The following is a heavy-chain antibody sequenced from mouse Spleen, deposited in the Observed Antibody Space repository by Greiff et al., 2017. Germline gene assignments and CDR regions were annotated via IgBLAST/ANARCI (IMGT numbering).Heavy chain of an antibody. CDR2: ISYRGST. CDR3: ARGGLTGKAWFAY. CDR1: CYSITSDYA. Sequence: EVMLVESGPGLVKPSQSLSLTCTVTCYSITSDYAWNWIRQFPGTKLEWMGYISYRGSTSYNPSLKRRISLTRDTSKNQFFLQLNSVTTEDTATYYCARGGLTGKAWFAYWGQGTLVTVSA. J-gene: IGHJ3*01. V-gene: IGHV3-2*02. D-gene: IGHD4-1*01.